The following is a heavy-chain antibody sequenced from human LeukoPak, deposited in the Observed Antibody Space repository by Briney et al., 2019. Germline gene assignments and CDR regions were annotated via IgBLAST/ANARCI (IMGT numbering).Heavy chain of an antibody. CDR1: GFTFDDYA. CDR2: ISWNSGSL. Sequence: GGALRLSCAASGFTFDDYAMRWVRQAPGKGLEWVSGISWNSGSLGYADSVKGRFTISRDNSKNTLYLQMNSLRAEDTAVYYCARAREGAREYYYDSSGSYYFDYWGQGTLVTVSS. CDR3: ARAREGAREYYYDSSGSYYFDY. J-gene: IGHJ4*02. D-gene: IGHD3-22*01. V-gene: IGHV3-9*01.